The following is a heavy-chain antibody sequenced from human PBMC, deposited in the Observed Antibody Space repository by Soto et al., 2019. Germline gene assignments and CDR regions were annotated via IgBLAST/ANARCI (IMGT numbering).Heavy chain of an antibody. J-gene: IGHJ6*02. CDR2: IIPIFGTA. D-gene: IGHD3-3*01. CDR3: ASGGTIFGVVTLLYYYGMDV. Sequence: QVQLVQYGAEVKKPGSSVKFSCKASGGTFSSYAISWVRQAPGQGLEWMGGIIPIFGTANYAQKFQGRVTITADESTSTAYMELSSLRSEDTAVYYCASGGTIFGVVTLLYYYGMDVWGQGTTVTVSS. CDR1: GGTFSSYA. V-gene: IGHV1-69*01.